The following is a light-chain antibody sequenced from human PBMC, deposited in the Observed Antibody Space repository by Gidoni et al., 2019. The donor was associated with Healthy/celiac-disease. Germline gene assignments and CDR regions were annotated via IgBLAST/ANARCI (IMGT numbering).Light chain of an antibody. V-gene: IGKV1-17*03. CDR3: LQHNRYSRT. J-gene: IGKJ4*01. CDR2: AAS. Sequence: IHITQSPSAMSASVGDRVTITCRASQCISNYLAWFQQKPGKVPKRLIYAASSLQSGVPSRFSGSGSGTEFNLTIRRLQCEDFGTDYCLQHNRYSRTYGGGAKVEIK. CDR1: QCISNY.